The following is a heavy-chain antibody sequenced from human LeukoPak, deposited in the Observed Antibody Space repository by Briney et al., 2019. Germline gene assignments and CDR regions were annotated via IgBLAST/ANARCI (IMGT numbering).Heavy chain of an antibody. CDR2: FDPEDGET. CDR3: ATGVLYSGSSEDY. Sequence: ASVKVSCKVSGYTLTELSMHWVRQAPGKGLEWMGGFDPEDGETIYARKFQGRVTMTEDTSTDTAYMELSSLRSEDTAVYYCATGVLYSGSSEDYWGQGTLVTVSS. CDR1: GYTLTELS. J-gene: IGHJ4*02. D-gene: IGHD1-26*01. V-gene: IGHV1-24*01.